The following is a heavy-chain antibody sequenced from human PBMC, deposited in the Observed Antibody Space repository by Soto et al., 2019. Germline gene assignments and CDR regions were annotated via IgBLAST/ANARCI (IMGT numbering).Heavy chain of an antibody. CDR1: GFTFSSYA. D-gene: IGHD6-19*01. CDR3: AKRQWLVQDAFDI. CDR2: ISGSGGST. V-gene: IGHV3-23*01. Sequence: GESLKISCAASGFTFSSYAMSWVRQAPGKGLEWVSAISGSGGSTYYADSVKGRFTISRDNSKNTLYLQMNSLRAEDTAVYYCAKRQWLVQDAFDIWGQGTMVTVSS. J-gene: IGHJ3*02.